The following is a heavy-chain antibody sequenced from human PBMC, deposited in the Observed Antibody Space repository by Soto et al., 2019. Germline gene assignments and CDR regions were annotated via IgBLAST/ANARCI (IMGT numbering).Heavy chain of an antibody. CDR3: ARAGYCSGGSCYSDAFDV. Sequence: SETLSLTCTVPGGSVNIGSYYWSWIRQPPGKGLEWIGHIHHSGNTNYNPSLKSRVTMSVDRSKNQFSLKLTSVTAADTAVYYCARAGYCSGGSCYSDAFDVWGQGTMVTVSS. V-gene: IGHV4-61*01. CDR1: GGSVNIGSYY. CDR2: IHHSGNT. J-gene: IGHJ3*01. D-gene: IGHD2-15*01.